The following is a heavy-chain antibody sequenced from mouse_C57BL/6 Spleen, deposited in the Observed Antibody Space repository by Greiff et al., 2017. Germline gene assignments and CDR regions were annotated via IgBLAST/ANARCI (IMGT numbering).Heavy chain of an antibody. Sequence: QVQLQQSGAELMKPGASVKLSCKATGYTFTGYWIEWVKQRPGHGLEWIGEILPGGGSTNYNEKFKGKATFTADTSSNTAYMQLSSLTTEDSAIYYCASRLLQGCDYWGQGTTLTVSS. V-gene: IGHV1-9*01. J-gene: IGHJ2*01. D-gene: IGHD2-3*01. CDR3: ASRLLQGCDY. CDR1: GYTFTGYW. CDR2: ILPGGGST.